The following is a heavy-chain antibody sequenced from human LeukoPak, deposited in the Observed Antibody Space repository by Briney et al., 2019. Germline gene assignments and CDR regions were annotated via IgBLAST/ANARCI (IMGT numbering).Heavy chain of an antibody. V-gene: IGHV3-7*01. CDR2: IKQDGSEK. CDR1: GFTFSSYW. Sequence: GGSLRLSCAASGFTFSSYWMSWVRQAPGKGLEWVANIKQDGSEKYYVDSVKGRFTISRDNAKNSLYLQMNSLRAEDTAVYYCARDPTYSYSSGWYDYYYGMDVWGQGTTVTLSS. CDR3: ARDPTYSYSSGWYDYYYGMDV. J-gene: IGHJ6*02. D-gene: IGHD6-19*01.